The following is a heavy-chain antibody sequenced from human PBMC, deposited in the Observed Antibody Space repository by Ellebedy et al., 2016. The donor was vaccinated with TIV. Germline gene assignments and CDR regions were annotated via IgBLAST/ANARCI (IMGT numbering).Heavy chain of an antibody. CDR1: GFTFSSYG. CDR3: AKDIRGRRSYGMDV. CDR2: ISYDGSNK. V-gene: IGHV3-30*18. Sequence: GGSLRLSXAASGFTFSSYGMHWVRQAPGKGLEWVAVISYDGSNKYYADSVKGRFTISRDNSKNTLYLQMNSLRAEDTAVYYYAKDIRGRRSYGMDVWGQGTTVTVSS. D-gene: IGHD2-15*01. J-gene: IGHJ6*02.